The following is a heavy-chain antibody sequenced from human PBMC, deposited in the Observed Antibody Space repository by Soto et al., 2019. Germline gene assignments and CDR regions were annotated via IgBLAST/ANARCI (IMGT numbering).Heavy chain of an antibody. D-gene: IGHD3-9*01. V-gene: IGHV4-59*08. CDR2: IYYRERT. Sequence: SETLYLTCTVSGGSISSYYWSWIRQTPGKGLERIGYIYYRERTNDNPSLKSQDTISVDTSKNQFSLKLSSVTAADTAVYYCARQDGGDFDWLLNSWFDPWGQGTLVTVS. J-gene: IGHJ5*02. CDR1: GGSISSYY. CDR3: ARQDGGDFDWLLNSWFDP.